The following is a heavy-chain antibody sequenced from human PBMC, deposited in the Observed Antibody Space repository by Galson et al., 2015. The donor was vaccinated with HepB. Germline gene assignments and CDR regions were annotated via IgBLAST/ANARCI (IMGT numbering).Heavy chain of an antibody. CDR2: IWYDGSKD. D-gene: IGHD4-17*01. Sequence: SLRLSCAASASTFRGHGMYWVRQPPGKGLEWVATIWYDGSKDYYADSVKGRFTISRDNSKNTLYLQMNSLRVEDTAVYYCARYYDDYRALDCWGQGTLVTVSS. V-gene: IGHV3-33*07. CDR1: ASTFRGHG. CDR3: ARYYDDYRALDC. J-gene: IGHJ4*02.